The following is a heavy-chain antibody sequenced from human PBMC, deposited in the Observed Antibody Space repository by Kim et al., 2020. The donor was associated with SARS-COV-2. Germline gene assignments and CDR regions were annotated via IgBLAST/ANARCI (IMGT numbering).Heavy chain of an antibody. J-gene: IGHJ5*02. D-gene: IGHD6-6*01. CDR2: ISHSGST. CDR3: ARGTYIGYSSSFRGVFDP. CDR1: GGSFSGYY. Sequence: SETLSLTCAVYGGSFSGYYWSWIRQPPGKGLEWIGEISHSGSTNYNPSLKSRVTISVDTSKNQFSLKLSSVTAADTAVYYCARGTYIGYSSSFRGVFDPWGQGTLVTVSS. V-gene: IGHV4-34*01.